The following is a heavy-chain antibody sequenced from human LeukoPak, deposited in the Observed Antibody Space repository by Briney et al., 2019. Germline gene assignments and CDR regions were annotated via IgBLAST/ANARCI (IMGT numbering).Heavy chain of an antibody. Sequence: GGSLRLSCAASGFTFSNAWMSWVRQAPGKGLEWIGRIKSNTDGGTTDYAAPVKGRFTISRDDSKDTLYLQMNSLKTEDTAVYFCTTDTYERHFHHSTVDVWGQGTTVTVAS. CDR2: IKSNTDGGTT. V-gene: IGHV3-15*01. D-gene: IGHD1-14*01. CDR1: GFTFSNAW. CDR3: TTDTYERHFHHSTVDV. J-gene: IGHJ6*02.